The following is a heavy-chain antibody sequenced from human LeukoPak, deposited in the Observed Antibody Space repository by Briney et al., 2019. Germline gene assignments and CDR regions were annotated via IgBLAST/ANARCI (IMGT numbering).Heavy chain of an antibody. V-gene: IGHV3-23*01. D-gene: IGHD6-13*01. CDR3: ATHITPSGPP. J-gene: IGHJ5*02. CDR2: IESAGRT. Sequence: GGSLTLSCAVSGFTFSSYAMSWVRQAPGKGLEWVSAIESAGRTYYADSVKGRFTISRDNSKNTMYLQMKIMRAEDTAVYYCATHITPSGPPWGQGTLVTVSS. CDR1: GFTFSSYA.